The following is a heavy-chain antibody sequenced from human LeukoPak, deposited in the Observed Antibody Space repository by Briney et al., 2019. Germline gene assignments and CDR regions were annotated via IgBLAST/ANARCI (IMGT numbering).Heavy chain of an antibody. CDR3: AKYSSSWYWFDP. J-gene: IGHJ5*02. Sequence: SETLSLTCTVSGGSISSGGYYWSWIRQHPGKGLEWIGYIYYSGSTYYNPSLKSRATISVDTSKNQFSLKLNSVTAADTAVYYCAKYSSSWYWFDPWGQGTLVTVSS. V-gene: IGHV4-31*03. D-gene: IGHD6-13*01. CDR1: GGSISSGGYY. CDR2: IYYSGST.